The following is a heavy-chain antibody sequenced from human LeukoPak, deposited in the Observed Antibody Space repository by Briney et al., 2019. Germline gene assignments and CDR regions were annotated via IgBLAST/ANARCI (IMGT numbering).Heavy chain of an antibody. CDR1: GFTFRNYD. V-gene: IGHV3-13*04. Sequence: PGGSLRLSCAASGFTFRNYDMHCVRQSTGKGLEWVSSIDIAGDTYYLGSVKGRFTISRENAKNSLYLQMNSLRAGDTAVYYCARGLPGGLDPWGQGTLVTVSS. J-gene: IGHJ5*02. CDR3: ARGLPGGLDP. CDR2: IDIAGDT. D-gene: IGHD4-11*01.